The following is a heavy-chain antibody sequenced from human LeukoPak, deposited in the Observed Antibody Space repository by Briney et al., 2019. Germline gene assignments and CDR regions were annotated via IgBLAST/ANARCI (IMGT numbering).Heavy chain of an antibody. D-gene: IGHD1-26*01. Sequence: GGSLRLSCAASGFNLIMYSMNWVRQAPGKGLEWVSSISSSSSYIYYADSVKGRFTISRDNAKNSLYLQMNSLRAEDTAVYYCAKFPGVGATSRHFQHWGQGTLVTVSS. V-gene: IGHV3-21*04. CDR2: ISSSSSYI. CDR3: AKFPGVGATSRHFQH. CDR1: GFNLIMYS. J-gene: IGHJ1*01.